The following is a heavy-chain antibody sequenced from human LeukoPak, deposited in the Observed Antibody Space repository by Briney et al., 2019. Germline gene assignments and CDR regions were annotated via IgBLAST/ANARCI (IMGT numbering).Heavy chain of an antibody. V-gene: IGHV4-39*01. J-gene: IGHJ4*02. CDR1: GGSISSSSYY. CDR2: IYYSGST. CDR3: ARHDFDFWSGHFGTMFDY. D-gene: IGHD3-3*01. Sequence: SETLSLTCTVSGGSISSSSYYWGWIRQPPGKGLEWIGSIYYSGSTYYNPTLKSRVTISVDTSKNQFSLKLSSVTAADTAVYYCARHDFDFWSGHFGTMFDYWGLGTLVTVSS.